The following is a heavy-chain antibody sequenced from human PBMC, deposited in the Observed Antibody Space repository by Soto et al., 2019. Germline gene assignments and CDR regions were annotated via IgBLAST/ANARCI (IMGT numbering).Heavy chain of an antibody. CDR1: GYGFVEYY. CDR2: LNPKGGES. D-gene: IGHD2-21*01. CDR3: ARVHCGGDCRTGEWFYYYGMAV. J-gene: IGHJ6*02. V-gene: IGHV1-46*01. Sequence: ASVKVSCKASGYGFVEYYLHWVRQAPGQGLELMGILNPKGGESKFAQKFHGRVTMTRDKSTSTVYMDMRSLTSDDTAVYYCARVHCGGDCRTGEWFYYYGMAVWG.